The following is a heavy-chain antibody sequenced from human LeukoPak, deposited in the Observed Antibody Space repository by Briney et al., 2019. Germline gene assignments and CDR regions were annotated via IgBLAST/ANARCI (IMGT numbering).Heavy chain of an antibody. V-gene: IGHV3-23*01. CDR3: ARDLGLYSPPNYYYYYMDV. CDR1: GFAFSGFA. CDR2: ISGSGGNT. J-gene: IGHJ6*03. D-gene: IGHD3-10*01. Sequence: PGGSLRLSCSASGFAFSGFAMGWVRQAPGKGLEWVSSISGSGGNTYYADSVKGRFTISRDNSKNTLYLQMNSLRAEDTAVYYCARDLGLYSPPNYYYYYMDVWGKGTTVTVSS.